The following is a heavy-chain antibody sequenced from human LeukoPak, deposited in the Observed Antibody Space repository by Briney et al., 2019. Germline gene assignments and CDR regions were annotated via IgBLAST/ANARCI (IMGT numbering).Heavy chain of an antibody. D-gene: IGHD3-22*01. CDR1: RFTFSSYG. CDR2: ISYDGSNK. V-gene: IGHV3-30*03. CDR3: AREVSEGFDF. J-gene: IGHJ4*02. Sequence: GGSLRLSCAASRFTFSSYGMHWVRQAPGKGLEWVAVISYDGSNKYYADSVKGRFAISRDNAKNLLYLQMNSLRAEDTALYYCAREVSEGFDFWGQGTMVTVSS.